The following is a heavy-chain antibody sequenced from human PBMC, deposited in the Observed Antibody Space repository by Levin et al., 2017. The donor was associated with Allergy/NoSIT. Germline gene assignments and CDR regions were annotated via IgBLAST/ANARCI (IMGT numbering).Heavy chain of an antibody. Sequence: GGSLRLSCAASGFTFSSYAMSWVRQAPGKGLEWVSAISGSGGSTYYADSVKGRFTISRDNSKNTLYLQMNSLRAEDTAVYYCAKFLGGGLRLGELSFDYWGQGTLVTVSS. D-gene: IGHD3-16*02. J-gene: IGHJ4*02. CDR3: AKFLGGGLRLGELSFDY. V-gene: IGHV3-23*01. CDR2: ISGSGGST. CDR1: GFTFSSYA.